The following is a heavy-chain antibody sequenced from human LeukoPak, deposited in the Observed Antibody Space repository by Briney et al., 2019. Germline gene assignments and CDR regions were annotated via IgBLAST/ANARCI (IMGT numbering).Heavy chain of an antibody. CDR3: AKTRGIVVVVAGPFDY. V-gene: IGHV3-30*02. J-gene: IGHJ4*02. CDR1: GFTFSSYG. CDR2: IRYDGSNK. D-gene: IGHD2-15*01. Sequence: GGSLRLSCAASGFTFSSYGMHWVRQAPGKGLEWVAFIRYDGSNKYYADSVKGRFTISRDNSKNTLYLQMNSLRAEDTAVYYCAKTRGIVVVVAGPFDYWGQGTLVTVSS.